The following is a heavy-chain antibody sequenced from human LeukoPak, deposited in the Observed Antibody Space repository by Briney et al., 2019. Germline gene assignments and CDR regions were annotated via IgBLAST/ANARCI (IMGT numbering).Heavy chain of an antibody. CDR2: IDTGTSTI. V-gene: IGHV3-48*01. J-gene: IGHJ4*02. CDR3: AKAVVVVPAATPFDY. Sequence: GGSLRLSCAASGFTFSSYSMNWVRQAPGKGLEWVSYIDTGTSTIYYADSVKGRFTISKDNAKITLYLQMNGLRAEDTALFYCAKAVVVVPAATPFDYWGLGTLVTVSS. D-gene: IGHD2-2*01. CDR1: GFTFSSYS.